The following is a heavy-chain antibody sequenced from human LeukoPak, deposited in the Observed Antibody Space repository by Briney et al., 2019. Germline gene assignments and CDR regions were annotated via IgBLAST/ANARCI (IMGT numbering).Heavy chain of an antibody. CDR2: ISWDSGSI. CDR1: GFTFDNYA. V-gene: IGHV3-9*01. D-gene: IGHD6-19*01. J-gene: IGHJ4*02. Sequence: PGGSLRLSCAASGFTFDNYAMHWVRQTPGKGLEWVSGISWDSGSINYADSVKGRFTISRDNAKNSLFLQMNSLRTEDTALYYCARDIFSVAGPHVDCWAQGTQVIVSS. CDR3: ARDIFSVAGPHVDC.